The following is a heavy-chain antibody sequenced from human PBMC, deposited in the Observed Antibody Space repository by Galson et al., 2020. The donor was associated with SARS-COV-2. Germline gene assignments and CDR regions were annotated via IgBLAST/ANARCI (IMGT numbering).Heavy chain of an antibody. CDR3: ARGQLEYSSPNDPFCDYYYGMDV. J-gene: IGHJ6*02. CDR1: GGSFSGYY. D-gene: IGHD6-6*01. V-gene: IGHV4-34*01. Sequence: ASETLSLTCAVYGGSFSGYYWSWIRQPPGKGLEWIGEINHSGSTNYNPSLKSRVTISVDTSKNQFSLQLSSVTAAATAVYYCARGQLEYSSPNDPFCDYYYGMDVWGQGATVTVSS. CDR2: INHSGST.